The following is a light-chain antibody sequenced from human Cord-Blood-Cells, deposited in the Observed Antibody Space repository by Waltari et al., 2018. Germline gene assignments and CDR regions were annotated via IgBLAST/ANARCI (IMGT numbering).Light chain of an antibody. CDR3: QQYDNLPLT. CDR2: DAS. V-gene: IGKV1-33*01. Sequence: DIQMTQSPSSLSASVGDRVTITCQASQDISNYLNWYQQKPGKAPKLLIYDASNLETGVPSRFSGSVSGTDFTFTISSLQPEEIATYYCQQYDNLPLTFGGGTKVESK. J-gene: IGKJ4*01. CDR1: QDISNY.